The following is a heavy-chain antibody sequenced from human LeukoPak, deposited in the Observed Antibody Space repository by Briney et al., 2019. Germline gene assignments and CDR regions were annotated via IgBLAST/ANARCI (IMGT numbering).Heavy chain of an antibody. J-gene: IGHJ3*02. CDR2: IYYSGST. V-gene: IGHV4-59*01. D-gene: IGHD2-15*01. CDR3: ARDASNVLPDAFDI. Sequence: PSETLSLTCTVSGGSISSYYWSWIRQPPGKGLEWIGYIYYSGSTNYNPSLKSRVTISVDTSKNQFSLKLSSVTAADTAVYYCARDASNVLPDAFDIWGQGTKVTVSS. CDR1: GGSISSYY.